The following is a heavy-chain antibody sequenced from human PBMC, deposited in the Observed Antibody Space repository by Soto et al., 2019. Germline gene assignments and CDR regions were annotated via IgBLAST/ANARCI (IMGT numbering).Heavy chain of an antibody. J-gene: IGHJ5*02. Sequence: ASVKVSCKASGYTFTSYGISWVRQAPGQGLEWMGWISAYNGNTNYAQKLQGRVTMTTDTSTSTAYMELRSLRSDDTAVYYCARGQTVAGTDTPFDPWGQGTLVTVSS. CDR3: ARGQTVAGTDTPFDP. CDR2: ISAYNGNT. D-gene: IGHD6-19*01. V-gene: IGHV1-18*01. CDR1: GYTFTSYG.